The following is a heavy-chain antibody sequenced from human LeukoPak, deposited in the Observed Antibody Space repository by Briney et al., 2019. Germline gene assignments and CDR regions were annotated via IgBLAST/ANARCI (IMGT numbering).Heavy chain of an antibody. CDR1: GYTFTGYY. D-gene: IGHD3-10*01. Sequence: ASVKVSCKASGYTFTGYYMHWVRQAPGQGLEWMGWINPNSGGTNYAQKFQGWVTMTRDASISTAYMELSRLRSDDTAVYYCARGYMVRGVNWFDPWGQGTLVTVSS. V-gene: IGHV1-2*04. CDR2: INPNSGGT. J-gene: IGHJ5*02. CDR3: ARGYMVRGVNWFDP.